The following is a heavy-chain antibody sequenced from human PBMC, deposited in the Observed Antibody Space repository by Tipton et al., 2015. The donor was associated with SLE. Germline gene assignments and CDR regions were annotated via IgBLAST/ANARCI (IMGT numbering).Heavy chain of an antibody. D-gene: IGHD4/OR15-4a*01. Sequence: LRLSCTVSGGSISSYYWSWIRQPPGKGLEWIGEVYHTGSTNYSPSLKSRVTMSVDKSKNQLSLTLNSVTAADTAVYYCARDLAGATLDYWGQGTLVSVSS. CDR2: VYHTGST. V-gene: IGHV4-59*12. CDR3: ARDLAGATLDY. J-gene: IGHJ4*02. CDR1: GGSISSYY.